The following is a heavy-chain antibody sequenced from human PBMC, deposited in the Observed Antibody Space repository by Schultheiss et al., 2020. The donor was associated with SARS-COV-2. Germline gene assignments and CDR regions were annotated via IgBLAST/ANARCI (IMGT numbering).Heavy chain of an antibody. CDR2: IYFSGST. D-gene: IGHD2-2*01. CDR1: SDSISNYY. V-gene: IGHV4-59*08. Sequence: SETLSLTCTVSSDSISNYYWSWIRQPPGKGLEWIGYIYFSGSTNCNPSLKSRVTMSVDMSNDQFSLKLTSVTAADTAVYYCASLPRDIVAVPVARWGYYYMDVWGKGTTVTVSS. J-gene: IGHJ6*04. CDR3: ASLPRDIVAVPVARWGYYYMDV.